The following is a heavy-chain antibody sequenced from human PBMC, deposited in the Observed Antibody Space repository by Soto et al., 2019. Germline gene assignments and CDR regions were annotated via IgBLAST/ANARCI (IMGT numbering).Heavy chain of an antibody. J-gene: IGHJ5*02. D-gene: IGHD3-22*01. CDR1: GYRFASYW. CDR3: ARKDKSGYFNSFDH. CDR2: IFPSDSDT. Sequence: XESLNISCITCGYRFASYWIAWVPQMPGKGLEWMGIIFPSDSDTRYSPSFQGQVTISADRSTSTVFLQWASLKASGTAVYFCARKDKSGYFNSFDHWGQGTLVTVSS. V-gene: IGHV5-51*01.